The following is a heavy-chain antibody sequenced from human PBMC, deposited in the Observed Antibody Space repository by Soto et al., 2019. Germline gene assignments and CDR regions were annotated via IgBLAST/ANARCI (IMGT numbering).Heavy chain of an antibody. D-gene: IGHD6-13*01. Sequence: GASVKVSGKASGYDFTAYDINWVRQASGQGLEWMGWMNPINGATGSARRFQGRVSMTRNTATGTAYLELTSLRSDDSAVYYCGRGPSPRAPAGGTPYYYAMDVWGQGTTVTVSS. V-gene: IGHV1-8*02. CDR3: GRGPSPRAPAGGTPYYYAMDV. CDR1: GYDFTAYD. CDR2: MNPINGAT. J-gene: IGHJ6*02.